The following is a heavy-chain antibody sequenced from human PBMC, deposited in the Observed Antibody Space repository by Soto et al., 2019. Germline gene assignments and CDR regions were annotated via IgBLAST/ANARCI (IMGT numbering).Heavy chain of an antibody. CDR3: ARDRFNYYDSSGTQRGYFDY. V-gene: IGHV3-48*03. J-gene: IGHJ4*02. D-gene: IGHD3-22*01. CDR2: ISSSGSTI. Sequence: PGGSLRLSCAASGFTFSSYEMNWVRQAPGKGLEWASYISSSGSTIYYADSVKGRFTISRDNAKNSLYLQMNSLRAEDTAVYYCARDRFNYYDSSGTQRGYFDYWGQGTLVTVSS. CDR1: GFTFSSYE.